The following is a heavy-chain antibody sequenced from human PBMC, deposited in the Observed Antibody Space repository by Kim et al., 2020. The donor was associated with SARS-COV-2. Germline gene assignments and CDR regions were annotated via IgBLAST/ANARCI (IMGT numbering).Heavy chain of an antibody. Sequence: GGSLRLSCAASGFTFDDYAMHWVRQAPGKGLEWVSLISGDGGSTYYADSVKGRFTISRDNSKNSLYLQMNSLRTEDTALYYCAKDRRRRFLEWLAAGYYYGLGVWGQGTTVTVSS. D-gene: IGHD3-3*01. CDR1: GFTFDDYA. CDR3: AKDRRRRFLEWLAAGYYYGLGV. J-gene: IGHJ6*02. V-gene: IGHV3-43*02. CDR2: ISGDGGST.